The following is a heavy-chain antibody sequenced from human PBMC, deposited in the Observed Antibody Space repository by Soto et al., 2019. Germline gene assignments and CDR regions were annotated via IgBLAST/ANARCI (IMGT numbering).Heavy chain of an antibody. Sequence: EVQLVESGGGLVQPGRSLRLSCAASGFTFDDYAMHWVRQAPGKGLEWVSGISWNSGSIGYADSVKGRFTISRDNAKNSLYLQMNSLRAEDTALYYCAKDLLPGDYDVEPDAFDIWGQGTMVTVSS. D-gene: IGHD3-3*01. CDR3: AKDLLPGDYDVEPDAFDI. J-gene: IGHJ3*02. CDR2: ISWNSGSI. V-gene: IGHV3-9*01. CDR1: GFTFDDYA.